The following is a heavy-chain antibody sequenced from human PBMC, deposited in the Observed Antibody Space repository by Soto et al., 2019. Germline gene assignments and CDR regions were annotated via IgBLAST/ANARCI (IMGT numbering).Heavy chain of an antibody. Sequence: GVPLRLSWTASGFTFRNYAMRWVLKDPGKGLEWVAVISYDGSNKYYADSVKGRFTISRDNSKNTLYLQMNSLRAEDTAVYYWARDRGPNGGNSVNHYGMDVWGQGTTVTVSS. V-gene: IGHV3-30-3*01. J-gene: IGHJ6*02. CDR1: GFTFRNYA. CDR3: ARDRGPNGGNSVNHYGMDV. CDR2: ISYDGSNK. D-gene: IGHD2-21*02.